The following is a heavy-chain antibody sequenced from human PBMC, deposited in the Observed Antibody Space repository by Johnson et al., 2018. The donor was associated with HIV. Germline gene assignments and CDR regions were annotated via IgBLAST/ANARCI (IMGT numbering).Heavy chain of an antibody. D-gene: IGHD6-19*01. J-gene: IGHJ3*02. V-gene: IGHV3-30*04. Sequence: QVQLVESGGGVVRPGRSLRLSCAASGFTFSSYAMHWVRQAPGKGLEWVAVISYDATNRYYVDSVQGRFTISRDNSKNTVYLQMNSLRTEDSALYYCAKDFGSGWADAFDIWGQGTGVTISS. CDR1: GFTFSSYA. CDR2: ISYDATNR. CDR3: AKDFGSGWADAFDI.